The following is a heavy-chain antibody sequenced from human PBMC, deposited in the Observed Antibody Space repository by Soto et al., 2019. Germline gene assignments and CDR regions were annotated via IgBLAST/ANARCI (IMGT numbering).Heavy chain of an antibody. J-gene: IGHJ5*01. D-gene: IGHD2-15*01. CDR3: RKDEIVTLNRGSFKKFDP. V-gene: IGHV3-49*01. Sequence: PGGSLRLSGAASRISFRHSCMSGFRKGPGKGLEWVGFTRKGGNVATRERTTYVKGRLTVARAAFKRPTCLRMKSLKTAHTTVFYCRKDEIVTLNRGSFKKFDPWGQGTLVTVSS. CDR1: RISFRHSC. CDR2: TRKGGNVATR.